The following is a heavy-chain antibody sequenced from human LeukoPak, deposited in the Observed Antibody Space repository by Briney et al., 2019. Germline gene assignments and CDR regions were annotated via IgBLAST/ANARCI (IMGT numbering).Heavy chain of an antibody. V-gene: IGHV4-4*07. CDR1: GGSISSYY. CDR3: AREYYYGSGSYDAFDI. J-gene: IGHJ3*02. CDR2: IYTSGST. D-gene: IGHD3-10*01. Sequence: PSETLSLTRTVSGGSISSYYWSWIRQPAGKGLEWIGRIYTSGSTNYNPSLKSRVTMSVDTSKNQFSLKLSSVTAADTAVYYCAREYYYGSGSYDAFDIWGQGTMVTVSS.